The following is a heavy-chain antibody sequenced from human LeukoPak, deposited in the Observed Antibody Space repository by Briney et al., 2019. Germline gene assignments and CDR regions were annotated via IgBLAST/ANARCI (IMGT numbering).Heavy chain of an antibody. Sequence: SETLSLTCTVSGYSISSGYYWGWIRQPPGKGLEWIGSIYHSGSTYYNPSLKSRVTISVDTSKNQFSLKLSSVTAADTAVYYCARDSGSYGGASDYWGQGTLVTVSP. J-gene: IGHJ4*02. CDR1: GYSISSGYY. V-gene: IGHV4-38-2*02. CDR3: ARDSGSYGGASDY. CDR2: IYHSGST. D-gene: IGHD1-26*01.